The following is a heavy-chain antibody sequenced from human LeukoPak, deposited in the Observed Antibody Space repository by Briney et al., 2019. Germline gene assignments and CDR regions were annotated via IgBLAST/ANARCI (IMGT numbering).Heavy chain of an antibody. D-gene: IGHD6-19*01. J-gene: IGHJ4*02. Sequence: PGGSLRLSCAASGFTFSGYAMHWVRQAPGKGLEWVALISYDGSKNNYADSVKGRFTISRDNSNNTLYLQMNSLRAEDTAVYYCARGGYYSDWSRIDYWGQGTLVTVSS. CDR1: GFTFSGYA. CDR2: ISYDGSKN. V-gene: IGHV3-30*04. CDR3: ARGGYYSDWSRIDY.